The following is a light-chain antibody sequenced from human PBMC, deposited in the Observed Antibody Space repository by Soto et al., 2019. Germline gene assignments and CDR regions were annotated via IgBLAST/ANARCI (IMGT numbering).Light chain of an antibody. J-gene: IGLJ2*01. Sequence: QSALTQPASVSGSPGQSITISCTGTSSDVGGYNYVSWYQQHPGKAPKLRIYDVSNRPSGVSNRFSGSKSGNTASLTISGIQAEDEADYYCSSYTSSSTLVFGGGTKLTVL. V-gene: IGLV2-14*01. CDR2: DVS. CDR1: SSDVGGYNY. CDR3: SSYTSSSTLV.